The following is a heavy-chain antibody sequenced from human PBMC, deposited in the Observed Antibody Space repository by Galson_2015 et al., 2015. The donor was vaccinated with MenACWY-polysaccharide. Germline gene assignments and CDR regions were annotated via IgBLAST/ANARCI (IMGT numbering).Heavy chain of an antibody. J-gene: IGHJ4*02. CDR3: AMGKLSYISD. CDR2: IPGSAGST. V-gene: IGHV3-23*01. D-gene: IGHD3-10*01. Sequence: SLRLSCAASGFTFSDNAMGWVRQAPGKGLEWAAAIPGSAGSTFYADSVKGRFTISRDNSNNMLYLQMNSLTVEDTAIYYCAMGKLSYISDWGQGTLVTVSS. CDR1: GFTFSDNA.